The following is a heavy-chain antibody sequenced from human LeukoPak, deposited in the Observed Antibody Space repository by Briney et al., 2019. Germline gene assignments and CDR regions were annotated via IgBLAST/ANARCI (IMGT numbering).Heavy chain of an antibody. V-gene: IGHV4-34*01. J-gene: IGHJ4*02. CDR3: ARGIAVAGTFDY. D-gene: IGHD6-19*01. CDR1: GGSFSGYY. CDR2: INHSGST. Sequence: SETLSLTCAVYGGSFSGYYWSWIRQPPGKGLEWIGEINHSGSTNYNPSLKSRVTISVDTSKNQFSLKLSSVTAADTAVYYCARGIAVAGTFDYWGQGTLVTVSS.